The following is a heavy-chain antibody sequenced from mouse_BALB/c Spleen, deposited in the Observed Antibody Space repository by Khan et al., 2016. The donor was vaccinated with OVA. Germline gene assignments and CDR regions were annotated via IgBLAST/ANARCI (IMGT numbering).Heavy chain of an antibody. V-gene: IGHV9-3-1*01. Sequence: QIQLVQSGPELKKPGETVQISCKASGFTFANYGMNWVKQAPGKGLKWMGWINTYTGEPTFADDFKGRFAFSLETSASTAYLQINSLKNEDTATYFCARVGSNVTMDCWGQGTSVTVSS. J-gene: IGHJ4*01. CDR2: INTYTGEP. CDR3: ARVGSNVTMDC. CDR1: GFTFANYG.